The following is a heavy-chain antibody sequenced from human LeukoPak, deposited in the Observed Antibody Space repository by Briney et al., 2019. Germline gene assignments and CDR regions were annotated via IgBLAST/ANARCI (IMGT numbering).Heavy chain of an antibody. Sequence: SETLSLICTVSSGSISTFYWSWIRQPAGKGLEWIGRIYTSGSTNYNPSLKSRVTMSVDTSKNQFSLKLTSVTAADAAVYYCARDYQGGYGDKTVDYWGQGTLVTVSS. CDR3: ARDYQGGYGDKTVDY. D-gene: IGHD5-18*01. J-gene: IGHJ4*02. CDR1: SGSISTFY. V-gene: IGHV4-4*07. CDR2: IYTSGST.